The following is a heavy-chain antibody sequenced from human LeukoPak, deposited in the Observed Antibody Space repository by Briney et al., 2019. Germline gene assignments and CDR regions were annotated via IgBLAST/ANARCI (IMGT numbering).Heavy chain of an antibody. Sequence: PGTSLRLSCAGSGFTFGDFAMHWVRQAPGKGLEWVSAISGSGGSTYYADSVKGRFTISRDNSKNMLYLQMNSLRAEDTAVYYCAKVGYSSSWYFDYWGQGTLVTVSS. CDR2: ISGSGGST. V-gene: IGHV3-23*01. CDR3: AKVGYSSSWYFDY. J-gene: IGHJ4*02. D-gene: IGHD6-13*01. CDR1: GFTFGDFA.